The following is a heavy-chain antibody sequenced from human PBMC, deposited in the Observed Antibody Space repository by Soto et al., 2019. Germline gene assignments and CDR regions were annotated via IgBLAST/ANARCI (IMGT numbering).Heavy chain of an antibody. D-gene: IGHD6-19*01. Sequence: EVQLLESGGGVVQPGGSLRLSCVASGFNFKKFAMSWVRQAPGEGLEWVSGISCCGGSTSYADSVKGRFSIARDGSTNTLSVQMNNLRVEDTAQYYCAKADGEQWLLPHLDKWGQGTLVTVS. V-gene: IGHV3-23*01. J-gene: IGHJ4*02. CDR3: AKADGEQWLLPHLDK. CDR1: GFNFKKFA. CDR2: ISCCGGST.